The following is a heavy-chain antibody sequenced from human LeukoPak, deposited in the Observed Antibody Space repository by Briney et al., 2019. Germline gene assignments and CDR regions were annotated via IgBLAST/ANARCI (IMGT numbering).Heavy chain of an antibody. J-gene: IGHJ4*02. CDR3: ARVSGYGFFDY. V-gene: IGHV3-64*01. D-gene: IGHD6-25*01. CDR1: GFTFSSYA. CDR2: ISSNGGST. Sequence: GGSLRLSCAAFGFTFSSYAMHWVRQAPGKGLEYVSAISSNGGSTYYANSVKGRFTISRDNSKNTLYLQMGSLRAEDMAVYYCARVSGYGFFDYWGQGTLVTVSS.